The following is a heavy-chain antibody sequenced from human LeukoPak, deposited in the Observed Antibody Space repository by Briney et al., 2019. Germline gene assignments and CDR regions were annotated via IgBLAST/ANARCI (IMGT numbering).Heavy chain of an antibody. CDR3: AKGLWYSSGWCYDY. CDR2: ISWNSGTI. Sequence: PGGSLRLSCAASGFTFDDYAMHWVRQAPGKGLEWVSGISWNSGTIGYADSVKGRFTISRDNAKNSLYLQMNSLRAEDTAVYYCAKGLWYSSGWCYDYWGQGTLVTVSS. V-gene: IGHV3-9*01. CDR1: GFTFDDYA. D-gene: IGHD6-19*01. J-gene: IGHJ4*02.